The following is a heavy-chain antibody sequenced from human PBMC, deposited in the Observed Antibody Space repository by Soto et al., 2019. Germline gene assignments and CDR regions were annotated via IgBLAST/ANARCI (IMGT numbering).Heavy chain of an antibody. CDR3: ARDQALAPTVSGY. J-gene: IGHJ4*02. D-gene: IGHD3-10*01. V-gene: IGHV4-31*03. CDR2: IYYSGST. Sequence: QVQLQESGPRLVKPSETLSLTCSVSGDSIRSGGHYWNWIRQRPEKGLEWIGYIYYSGSTHYNPSLRSRLTISLDTSKNQLFLRLTSVAAADTALYYCARDQALAPTVSGYWGKGIQVTVSS. CDR1: GDSIRSGGHY.